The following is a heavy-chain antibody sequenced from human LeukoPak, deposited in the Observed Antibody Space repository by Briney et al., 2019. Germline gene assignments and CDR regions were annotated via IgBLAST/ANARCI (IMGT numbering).Heavy chain of an antibody. Sequence: PGRSLRLSCVASGFTFSSYGMHWVRQAPGKGLEWVAFIRYDGSNKYYADSVKGRFTISRDNSKNTLYLQMNSLRAEDTAVYYCAKDRGVVVPAAILDDYWGQGTLVTVSS. CDR1: GFTFSSYG. J-gene: IGHJ4*02. D-gene: IGHD2-2*02. V-gene: IGHV3-30*02. CDR2: IRYDGSNK. CDR3: AKDRGVVVPAAILDDY.